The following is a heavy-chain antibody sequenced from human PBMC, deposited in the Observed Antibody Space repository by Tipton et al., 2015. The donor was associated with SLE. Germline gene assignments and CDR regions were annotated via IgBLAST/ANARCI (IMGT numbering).Heavy chain of an antibody. J-gene: IGHJ4*02. Sequence: SLRLSCAASGFIFSHYGMSWVRQAPGKGLEWVSGISGSGSRTYYADSVKGRFTISRDSSKDTVYLQLNSLRGEDTAVYFCAKDVTVGSTRAYYFDYWGQGTLVSVSS. CDR1: GFIFSHYG. CDR3: AKDVTVGSTRAYYFDY. CDR2: ISGSGSRT. D-gene: IGHD2-2*01. V-gene: IGHV3-23*01.